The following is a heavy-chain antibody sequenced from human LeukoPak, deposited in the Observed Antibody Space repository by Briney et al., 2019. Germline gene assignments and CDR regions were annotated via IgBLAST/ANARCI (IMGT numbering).Heavy chain of an antibody. CDR1: GGSISSYY. D-gene: IGHD5-18*01. V-gene: IGHV4-59*01. CDR2: IYYSGST. J-gene: IGHJ4*02. CDR3: ARAGNTAMDY. Sequence: SETLSLTCTVSGGSISSYYWSWIRQPPGKGLEWIGYIYYSGSTNYNPSLKSRVTISVDTSKNQFSLKLSSVTAADTAVYYCARAGNTAMDYWGQGTLVTVSS.